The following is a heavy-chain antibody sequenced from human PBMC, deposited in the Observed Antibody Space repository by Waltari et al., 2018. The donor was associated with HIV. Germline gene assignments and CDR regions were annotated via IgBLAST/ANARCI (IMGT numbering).Heavy chain of an antibody. Sequence: EVQLVQSGAEVKKPGESLKISGKGSGYSFTSYWIGWVRQMPGKGLEWMGIIYPGDSDTRYSPSFQGQVTISADKSISTAYLQWSSLKASDTAMYYCARQGWYYDFWSGSPHDAFDIWGQGTMVTVSS. V-gene: IGHV5-51*01. D-gene: IGHD3-3*01. CDR1: GYSFTSYW. CDR3: ARQGWYYDFWSGSPHDAFDI. J-gene: IGHJ3*02. CDR2: IYPGDSDT.